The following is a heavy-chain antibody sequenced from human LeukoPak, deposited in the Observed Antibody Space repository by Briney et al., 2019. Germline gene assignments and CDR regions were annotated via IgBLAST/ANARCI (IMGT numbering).Heavy chain of an antibody. CDR1: GFIFSSYE. J-gene: IGHJ5*02. Sequence: PGVSLRLSCAASGFIFSSYEMNWVRQAPGKGLEWVSYISTSDSTMYYADSVKGRFTISRDNAKNSLYLQMDSLRVEDTGIYYCARDLGTHGGYVDPWGQGTLVTVSS. CDR3: ARDLGTHGGYVDP. CDR2: ISTSDSTM. V-gene: IGHV3-48*03. D-gene: IGHD5-12*01.